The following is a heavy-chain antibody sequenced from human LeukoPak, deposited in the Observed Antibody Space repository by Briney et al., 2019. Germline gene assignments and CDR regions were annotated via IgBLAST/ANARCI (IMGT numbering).Heavy chain of an antibody. V-gene: IGHV3-23*01. CDR2: IIGGAGGT. D-gene: IGHD2-2*01. Sequence: GGSLRLSCAASGFTVSSNYMSWVRQAPGKGLEWVSGIIGGAGGTYYADSVKGRFTISRDNSKNALYLQMNSLRAEDTAVYYCAHGSMYQLDYWGQGTLVTVSS. CDR1: GFTVSSNY. CDR3: AHGSMYQLDY. J-gene: IGHJ4*02.